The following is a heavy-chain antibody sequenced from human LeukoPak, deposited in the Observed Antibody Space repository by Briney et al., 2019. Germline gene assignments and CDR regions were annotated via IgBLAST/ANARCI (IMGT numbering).Heavy chain of an antibody. D-gene: IGHD3-9*01. CDR2: IYYSGST. V-gene: IGHV4-39*01. CDR1: GGSISSSSYY. CDR3: ARGGYSDWLLYVSDY. Sequence: PSETLSLTCTVSGGSISSSSYYWGWIRQPPGKGLEWIGSIYYSGSTYYNPSLKSRVTISVDTSKNQFSLRLTSVTAADTAVYYCARGGYSDWLLYVSDYWGQGTLVTVSS. J-gene: IGHJ4*02.